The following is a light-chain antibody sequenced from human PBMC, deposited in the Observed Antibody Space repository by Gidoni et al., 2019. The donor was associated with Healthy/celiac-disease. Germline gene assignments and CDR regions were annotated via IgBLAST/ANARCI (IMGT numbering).Light chain of an antibody. CDR2: DAS. V-gene: IGKV3-11*01. Sequence: EIVLTHSPTTLSLSPGERATLSCRASQSVSSDLAWYQQKPGQAPRLLMYDASNRATGIPARFSGSGSGTDFTLAISSLEPEDVAVYYCQQRSTAPLTFGGGTKVEIK. CDR3: QQRSTAPLT. CDR1: QSVSSD. J-gene: IGKJ4*01.